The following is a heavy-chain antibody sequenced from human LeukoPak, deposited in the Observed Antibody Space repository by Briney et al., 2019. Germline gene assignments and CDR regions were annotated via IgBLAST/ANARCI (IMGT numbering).Heavy chain of an antibody. V-gene: IGHV5-51*01. CDR3: ARQSQYCSTGTCYGID. CDR1: GYRSPAYC. Sequence: GESLKISCKGSGYRSPAYCIGWVRQMPGKGLEWMGIIYPANSDTRYSPSFQGQVTISADKSTSTAYLQWSSLQASDTAIYYCARQSQYCSTGTCYGIDWGQGTLVAVSS. D-gene: IGHD2-2*01. CDR2: IYPANSDT. J-gene: IGHJ4*02.